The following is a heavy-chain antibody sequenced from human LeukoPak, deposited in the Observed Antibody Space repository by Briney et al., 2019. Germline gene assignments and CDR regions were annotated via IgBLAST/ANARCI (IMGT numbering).Heavy chain of an antibody. Sequence: PSETLSLTCTVPGVSITSYYWSWIPQPPGKGLEWIGSIHHSGSTNDNPSLKSQLTTTLDQSKNQLSLKQTAVTPADTAVHYGGRRGYYYDSSHYYYIDYWGQGTLVTVSS. CDR3: GRRGYYYDSSHYYYIDY. CDR1: GVSITSYY. CDR2: IHHSGST. J-gene: IGHJ4*02. V-gene: IGHV4-59*08. D-gene: IGHD3-22*01.